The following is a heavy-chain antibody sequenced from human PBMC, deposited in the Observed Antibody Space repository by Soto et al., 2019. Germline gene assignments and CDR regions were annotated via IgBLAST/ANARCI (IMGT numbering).Heavy chain of an antibody. CDR3: VRDSGAKLSSS. CDR2: IVPIYRTA. J-gene: IGHJ4*02. V-gene: IGHV1-69*13. D-gene: IGHD6-13*01. CDR1: GGTFSSYR. Sequence: SVKVSCTASGGTFSSYRINWVRQAPGQGLEWVGGIVPIYRTADYAQKFQGGVTITADESARTYYVELRSLKYQDTAVYYCVRDSGAKLSSSWGQGTLVTVSS.